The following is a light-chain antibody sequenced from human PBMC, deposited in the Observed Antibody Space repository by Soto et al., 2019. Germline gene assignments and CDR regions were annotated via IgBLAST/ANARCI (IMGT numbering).Light chain of an antibody. V-gene: IGKV1-39*01. CDR3: QQSYSSPPMYT. J-gene: IGKJ2*01. Sequence: DIRMTQSPSTLSGSVGDRVTITCRASQTISSWLAWYQQKPGKAPKLLIYAASSLQSGVPSRFSGSGSGTDFTLTISSLQPEDFATYYCQQSYSSPPMYTFGQGTKVDIK. CDR2: AAS. CDR1: QTISSW.